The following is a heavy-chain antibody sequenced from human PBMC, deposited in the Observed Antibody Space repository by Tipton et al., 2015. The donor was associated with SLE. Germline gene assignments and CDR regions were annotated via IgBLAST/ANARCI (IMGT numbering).Heavy chain of an antibody. V-gene: IGHV4-59*01. CDR3: ARWAGPTVNFDY. J-gene: IGHJ4*02. CDR1: GGSISSYY. CDR2: IYYSGST. D-gene: IGHD4-11*01. Sequence: LRLSCTVSGGSISSYYWSWIRQPPGKGLERIGYIYYSGSTNYNPSLKSRVTISVDTSKNQFSLKLSSVTAAATAVYYWARWAGPTVNFDYWGQGTLVTVPS.